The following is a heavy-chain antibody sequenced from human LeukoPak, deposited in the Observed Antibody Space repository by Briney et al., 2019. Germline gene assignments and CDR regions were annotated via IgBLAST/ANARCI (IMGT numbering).Heavy chain of an antibody. J-gene: IGHJ4*02. Sequence: GGSLRLSCAASGFTLDDYAMHWVRQAPGKGLEWVSGISWNSGSIGYADSVKGRFTTSRDNAKNSLYLQMNSLRAEDTALYYCAKGGYYDTLTGYYQFDYWGQGTLVTVSS. CDR1: GFTLDDYA. D-gene: IGHD3-9*01. CDR2: ISWNSGSI. V-gene: IGHV3-9*01. CDR3: AKGGYYDTLTGYYQFDY.